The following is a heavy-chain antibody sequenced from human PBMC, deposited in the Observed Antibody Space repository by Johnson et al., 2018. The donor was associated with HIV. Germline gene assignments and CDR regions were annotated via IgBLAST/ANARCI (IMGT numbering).Heavy chain of an antibody. D-gene: IGHD6-19*01. Sequence: VQLMESGGGLVKPGGSLRLSCAASGFTFSDYYVSWVRQAPEKGLEWVSYISNIGTTIYYAASVKGRFTISRDNAKNSLFLQMNSLRVEDTAVYYCAKESSSGWDPISFDIWGQGTMVTVAS. CDR2: ISNIGTTI. CDR3: AKESSSGWDPISFDI. J-gene: IGHJ3*02. CDR1: GFTFSDYY. V-gene: IGHV3-11*01.